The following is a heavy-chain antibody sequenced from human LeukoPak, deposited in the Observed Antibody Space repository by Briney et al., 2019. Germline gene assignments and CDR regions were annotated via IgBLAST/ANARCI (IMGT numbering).Heavy chain of an antibody. V-gene: IGHV3-53*01. CDR1: GFTVSRNY. Sequence: GGSLRLSCAASGFTVSRNYMSWVRQAPGKGLEWVSVLYSGGSTNYADSVKGRFTISRDNSKNTLYLQMNSLRAEDTAVYYCARDGYSSSWYNYWGQGTLVTVSS. D-gene: IGHD6-13*01. J-gene: IGHJ4*02. CDR2: LYSGGST. CDR3: ARDGYSSSWYNY.